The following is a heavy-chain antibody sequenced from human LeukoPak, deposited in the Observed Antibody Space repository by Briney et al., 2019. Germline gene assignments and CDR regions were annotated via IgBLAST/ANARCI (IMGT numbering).Heavy chain of an antibody. CDR1: GYTFTDYN. V-gene: IGHV1-46*01. CDR2: IIPRSGST. D-gene: IGHD6-13*01. Sequence: GASVKVSCKASGYTFTDYNVHWVRQAPRQGLEWMGRIIPRSGSTNYAQKFQGRVTLTRDTSTRTVYMELTSLRSEDTALFYCARGGTAAGSAWGQGTLVTVSS. J-gene: IGHJ5*02. CDR3: ARGGTAAGSA.